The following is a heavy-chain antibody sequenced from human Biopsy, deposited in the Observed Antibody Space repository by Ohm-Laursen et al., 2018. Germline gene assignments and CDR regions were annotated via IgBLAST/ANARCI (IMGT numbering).Heavy chain of an antibody. CDR1: GFTFGDAW. D-gene: IGHD2-15*01. Sequence: SLRLSCTASGFTFGDAWMSWIRQAPGKGLEWVGRIKSKFDGETTDYAAPVKGRFIISRDDSKSTLFLQMNSLKVEDTGVYFCSTGGGGFYYSGMDVWGQETTVTVSS. J-gene: IGHJ6*02. CDR3: STGGGGFYYSGMDV. V-gene: IGHV3-15*01. CDR2: IKSKFDGETT.